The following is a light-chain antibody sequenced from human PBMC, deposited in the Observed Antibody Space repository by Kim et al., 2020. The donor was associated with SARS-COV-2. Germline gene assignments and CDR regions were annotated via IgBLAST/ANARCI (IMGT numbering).Light chain of an antibody. CDR3: TAWDSSLNGWV. CDR1: SNNVGNRG. J-gene: IGLJ3*02. CDR2: RNN. Sequence: QAGLTQPPSVSKALRQTATLTCTGNSNNVGNRGAAWLQQHQGHPPKLLSYRNNNRPSGISERLSASRSGNTASLTITGLQPEDEADYYCTAWDSSLNGWVFGGGTQLTVL. V-gene: IGLV10-54*01.